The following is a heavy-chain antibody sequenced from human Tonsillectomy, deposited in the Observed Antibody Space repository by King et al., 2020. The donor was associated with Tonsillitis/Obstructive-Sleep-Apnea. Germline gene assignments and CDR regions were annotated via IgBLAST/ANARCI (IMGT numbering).Heavy chain of an antibody. CDR1: GFTFSDYY. V-gene: IGHV3-11*05. J-gene: IGHJ6*03. CDR3: ARVPQAYYYYYMDV. CDR2: ISSSSSYT. Sequence: VQLVESGGGLVKPGGSLRLSCAASGFTFSDYYMSWIRQAPGKGLEWVSYISSSSSYTNYADSVKGRFTISRDNAKNSRYLQMDSLRADDTAVYYCARVPQAYYYYYMDVWGIGTTVTVSS.